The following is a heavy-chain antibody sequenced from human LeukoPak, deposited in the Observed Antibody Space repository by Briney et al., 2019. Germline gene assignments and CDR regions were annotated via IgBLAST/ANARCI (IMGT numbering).Heavy chain of an antibody. CDR1: GFTFTNYV. D-gene: IGHD4-17*01. CDR2: ISYDGSDK. J-gene: IGHJ4*02. V-gene: IGHV3-30*18. Sequence: PRVSLRLSCAASGFTFTNYVMHWVRQGPGKGLEWVAVISYDGSDKYYAESVKGRFTISGDNSKNALYLQMNSLRAEDAAVYYCAKDLVGTKVTTWVYWGQGTLVTVSS. CDR3: AKDLVGTKVTTWVY.